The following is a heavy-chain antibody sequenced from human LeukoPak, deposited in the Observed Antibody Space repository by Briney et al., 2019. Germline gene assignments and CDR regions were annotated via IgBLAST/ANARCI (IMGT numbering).Heavy chain of an antibody. CDR3: ARSRYYDSSGYSPFDY. CDR1: GYTFISYN. J-gene: IGHJ4*02. V-gene: IGHV1-69*13. Sequence: SVKVSCKASGYTFISYNINWVRQVTGQGLEWMGGIIPIFGTANYAQKFQGRVTITADESTSTAYMELSSLRSEDTAVYYCARSRYYDSSGYSPFDYWGQGTLVTVSS. CDR2: IIPIFGTA. D-gene: IGHD3-22*01.